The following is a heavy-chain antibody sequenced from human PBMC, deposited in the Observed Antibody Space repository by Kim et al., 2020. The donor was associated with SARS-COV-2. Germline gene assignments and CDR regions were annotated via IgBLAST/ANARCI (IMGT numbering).Heavy chain of an antibody. V-gene: IGHV4-39*01. CDR3: ARTWQTGYSTDYFVNWFDP. D-gene: IGHD6-13*01. J-gene: IGHJ5*02. Sequence: SETLSLTCTVSAYSIRISSFYWGWVRQPPGKGLEWIGSISYSESTYHNPSLKSRTTMSVDTSKNQFSLKLSSVTAADTAVYYCARTWQTGYSTDYFVNWFDPWGQGTLVTVSS. CDR1: AYSIRISSFY. CDR2: ISYSEST.